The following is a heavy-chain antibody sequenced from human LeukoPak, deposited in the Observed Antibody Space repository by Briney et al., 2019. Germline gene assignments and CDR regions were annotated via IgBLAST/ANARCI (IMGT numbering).Heavy chain of an antibody. J-gene: IGHJ4*02. CDR1: GGSISSSSYY. CDR3: ERGYGYSYGSVDY. D-gene: IGHD5-18*01. V-gene: IGHV4-39*01. CDR2: IYYSGST. Sequence: PSETLSLTCTVSGGSISSSSYYWGWIRQPPGKGLEWIGSIYYSGSTYYNPSLKSRVTISVDTSKNQFSLKLSSVSAADTAVYYCERGYGYSYGSVDYWGQGTLVTVSS.